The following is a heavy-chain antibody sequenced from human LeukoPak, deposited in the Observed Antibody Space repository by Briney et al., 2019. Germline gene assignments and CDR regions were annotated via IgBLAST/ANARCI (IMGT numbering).Heavy chain of an antibody. Sequence: PGRSLRLSCAASGFTFSSYGMHWVRQAPGKGLEWVAVIWHDGSNKYYADSVKGRFTISRDNSKNTLYLQMNSLRAEDTAVYYCAAEVRGVIKYWGQGTLVTVSS. CDR2: IWHDGSNK. CDR1: GFTFSSYG. D-gene: IGHD3-10*01. V-gene: IGHV3-33*01. CDR3: AAEVRGVIKY. J-gene: IGHJ4*02.